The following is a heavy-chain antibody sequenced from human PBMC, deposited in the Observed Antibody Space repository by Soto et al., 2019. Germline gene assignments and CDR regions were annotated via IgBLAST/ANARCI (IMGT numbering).Heavy chain of an antibody. CDR3: AGEVRDTAVEDFDY. D-gene: IGHD5-18*01. CDR1: GFTFSSYS. CDR2: ISSSISTM. J-gene: IGHJ4*02. V-gene: IGHV3-48*02. Sequence: EVQLVESGGGLVQPGGSLRLSCAASGFTFSSYSMNWVRQAPGKGLEWLSYISSSISTMHYADSVKGRFTISRDNAKNSLYLQINSLRDEDTAVYYCAGEVRDTAVEDFDYWGQGTLVTVSS.